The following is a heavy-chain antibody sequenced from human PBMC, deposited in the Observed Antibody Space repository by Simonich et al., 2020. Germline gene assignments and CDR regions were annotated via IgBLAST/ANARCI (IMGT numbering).Heavy chain of an antibody. D-gene: IGHD2-15*01. Sequence: QVQLQESGPGLVKPSETLSLTCTVSVGSICSYYWSWIRQPPGKGLEWIGSSYYSGSTNYNPSLKSRVTISVDTSKNQFSLKLSSVTAADTAVYYCARGGLYFDYWGQGTLVTVSS. CDR1: VGSICSYY. CDR3: ARGGLYFDY. V-gene: IGHV4-59*01. CDR2: SYYSGST. J-gene: IGHJ4*02.